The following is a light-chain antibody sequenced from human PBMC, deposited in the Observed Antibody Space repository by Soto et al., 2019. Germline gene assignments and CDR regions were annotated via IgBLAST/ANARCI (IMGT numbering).Light chain of an antibody. J-gene: IGKJ1*01. CDR3: QQYNNWPWT. V-gene: IGKV3-15*01. CDR2: GAS. Sequence: EIVMTQSPATLSVSPGERATLSCRASQSVSSNLAWYQQKPGQAPRLLIYGASTRATGIPARFSGSGSGTEFTLTLSSLESEEFAVYYLQQYNNWPWTVRQGTKVEIK. CDR1: QSVSSN.